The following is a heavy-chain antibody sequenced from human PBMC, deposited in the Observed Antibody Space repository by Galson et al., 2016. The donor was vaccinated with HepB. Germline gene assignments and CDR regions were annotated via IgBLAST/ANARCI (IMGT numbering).Heavy chain of an antibody. CDR1: GFTFSSYG. D-gene: IGHD2-21*02. CDR3: AKEHIVVVTGRKYFDY. Sequence: SLRLSCAASGFTFSSYGMHWVRQAPGKGLEWVAVISYDGSNKYYADSVKGRFTISRDNSKNTLYLQMNSLRAEDTAVYYCAKEHIVVVTGRKYFDYWGQGTLVTVSS. CDR2: ISYDGSNK. V-gene: IGHV3-30*18. J-gene: IGHJ4*02.